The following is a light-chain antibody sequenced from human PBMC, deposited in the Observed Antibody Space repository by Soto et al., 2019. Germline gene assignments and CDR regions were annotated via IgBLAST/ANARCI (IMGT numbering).Light chain of an antibody. CDR3: HQYYDTPPT. CDR1: QSVLYSSNNKNY. V-gene: IGKV4-1*01. J-gene: IGKJ1*01. Sequence: DIVMTQSPDSLAVSLGERATINCKSSQSVLYSSNNKNYLAWYQQKPGQPPKLLIYWASTRESGVPDRVSGSGSGTDFTLAISSLQAADVVVSYCHQYYDTPPTFGQGTKVEI. CDR2: WAS.